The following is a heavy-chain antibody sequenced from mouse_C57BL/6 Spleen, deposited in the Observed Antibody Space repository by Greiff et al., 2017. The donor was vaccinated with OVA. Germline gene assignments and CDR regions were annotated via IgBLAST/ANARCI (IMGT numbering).Heavy chain of an antibody. J-gene: IGHJ1*03. CDR1: GYTFTDYE. V-gene: IGHV1-15*01. CDR2: IDPETGGT. Sequence: QVQLQQSGAELVRPGASVTLSCKASGYTFTDYEMHWVKQTPVHGLEWIGAIDPETGGTASNQKFKGKAILTADKSSSTAYMELRSLTSEDSAVYYCTRDGSSSWYFDVWGTGTTVTVSS. CDR3: TRDGSSSWYFDV. D-gene: IGHD1-1*01.